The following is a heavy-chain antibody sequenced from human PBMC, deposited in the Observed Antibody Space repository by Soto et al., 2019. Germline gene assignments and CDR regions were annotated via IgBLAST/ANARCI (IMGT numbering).Heavy chain of an antibody. D-gene: IGHD6-13*01. CDR3: SRASSFAAGNWYYYYYMDV. CDR1: GGTFSSYA. J-gene: IGHJ6*03. V-gene: IGHV1-69*13. CDR2: IIPIFGTA. Sequence: SVKVSCKASGGTFSSYAISWVRQAPGQGLEWMGGIIPIFGTANYAQKLQGRVTITADESTSTAYMELRRLRSEDTAVYFCSRASSFAAGNWYYYYYMDVWGKGTTVTVSS.